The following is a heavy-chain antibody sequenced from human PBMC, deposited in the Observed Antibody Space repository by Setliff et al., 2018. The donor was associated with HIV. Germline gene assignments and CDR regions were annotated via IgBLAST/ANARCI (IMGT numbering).Heavy chain of an antibody. CDR1: GFTFSSYW. Sequence: GGSLRLSCAASGFTFSSYWMSWVRQAPGRGLEWVANIKQDGSEKYYVDSVRGRFTISRDNAKNSLYLQINSLRAEDTAVYYCARVYDSSGYSLSIPGYWGQGTLVTVS. CDR3: ARVYDSSGYSLSIPGY. D-gene: IGHD3-22*01. V-gene: IGHV3-7*01. CDR2: IKQDGSEK. J-gene: IGHJ4*01.